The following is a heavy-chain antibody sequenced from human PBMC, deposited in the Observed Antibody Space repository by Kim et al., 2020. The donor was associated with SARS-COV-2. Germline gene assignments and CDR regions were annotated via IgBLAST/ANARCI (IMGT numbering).Heavy chain of an antibody. CDR3: AKDKGNIVGVNMNAFAM. D-gene: IGHD1-26*01. Sequence: GGSLGLSCVASGFTFGDYAMHWVRQAPGKGLEWVSGISWNSGTIVYADSVKGRFTISRDNAKNSLYLEMKSLRAEDTALYHCAKDKGNIVGVNMNAFAMWGQGTMVTVSS. J-gene: IGHJ3*02. V-gene: IGHV3-9*01. CDR1: GFTFGDYA. CDR2: ISWNSGTI.